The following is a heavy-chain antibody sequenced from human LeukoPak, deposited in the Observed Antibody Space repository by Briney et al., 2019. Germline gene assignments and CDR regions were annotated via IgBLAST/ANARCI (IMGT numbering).Heavy chain of an antibody. CDR1: GFIFNNYA. CDR2: ISWNSGSI. V-gene: IGHV3-9*01. CDR3: AKDNRRHYTSGPSPDSLH. Sequence: GGSLRLSCAGSGFIFNNYAMHWVRQPPGKGLEWVSGISWNSGSIDYADSVKGRFSISRDNAKNSLYLQMNSLRVEDTAFYYCAKDNRRHYTSGPSPDSLHWGQGALVTVSS. J-gene: IGHJ4*02. D-gene: IGHD6-19*01.